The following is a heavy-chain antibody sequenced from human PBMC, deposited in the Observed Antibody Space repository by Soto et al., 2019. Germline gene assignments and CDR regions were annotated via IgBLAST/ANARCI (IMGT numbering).Heavy chain of an antibody. CDR2: IKPDGSEK. CDR3: ARGNWNYYYGFDV. D-gene: IGHD1-20*01. J-gene: IGHJ6*02. CDR1: EFTFDKYY. V-gene: IGHV3-7*01. Sequence: PGGSLRLSCAASEFTFDKYYMTWVRQAPGKGPEWVANIKPDGSEKYYVDSVKGRFTISRDNANNSIYLQMNSLRAEDTAVYFCARGNWNYYYGFDVWGQGTTVTVSS.